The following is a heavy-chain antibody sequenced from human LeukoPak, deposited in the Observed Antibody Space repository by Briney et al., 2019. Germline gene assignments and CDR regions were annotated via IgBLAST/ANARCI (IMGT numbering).Heavy chain of an antibody. Sequence: PGRSLRLSCAASGFTFSSYGMHWVRQAPGKGLEWVAVISYDGSNKYYADSVKGRFTISRDNSKTTLYLQMNSLRAEDTAVYYCAKAFGSGAFSDDYWGQGTLVTVSS. CDR3: AKAFGSGAFSDDY. CDR1: GFTFSSYG. CDR2: ISYDGSNK. D-gene: IGHD2-8*02. V-gene: IGHV3-30*18. J-gene: IGHJ4*02.